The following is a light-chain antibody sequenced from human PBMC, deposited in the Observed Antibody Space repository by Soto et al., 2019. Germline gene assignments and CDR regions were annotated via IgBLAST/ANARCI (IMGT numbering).Light chain of an antibody. V-gene: IGKV3-11*01. CDR3: QQRSDWPPLT. CDR2: DAS. J-gene: IGKJ4*01. Sequence: EIVLTQSPATLSLSPGARATLSCRASQSVSSYLAWYQQKPGQAPRLLIYDASTRATGIPARFSGSGSGTDFTLTISSLEPEDVAVYYCQQRSDWPPLTFGGGTKVEIK. CDR1: QSVSSY.